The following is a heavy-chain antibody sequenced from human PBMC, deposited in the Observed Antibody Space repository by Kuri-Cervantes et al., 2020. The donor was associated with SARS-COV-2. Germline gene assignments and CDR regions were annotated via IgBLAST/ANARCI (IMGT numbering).Heavy chain of an antibody. CDR1: GYTFTSYG. J-gene: IGHJ4*02. D-gene: IGHD1-20*01. CDR2: IHAGNGNT. Sequence: ASVKVSCKASGYTFTSYGIHWVRQATGQRLEWMGWIHAGNGNTKYSQKFQGRVTMTRDTSTSTVYMELSSLRSEDTAVYYCARGLVTGTSYYFDYWGQGTLVTVSS. CDR3: ARGLVTGTSYYFDY. V-gene: IGHV1-3*01.